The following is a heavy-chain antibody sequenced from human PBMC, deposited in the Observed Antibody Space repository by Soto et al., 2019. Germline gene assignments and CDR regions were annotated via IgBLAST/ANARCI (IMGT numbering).Heavy chain of an antibody. CDR2: IYYSGST. CDR3: ATRTDIIAAAGSEYFQH. D-gene: IGHD6-13*01. J-gene: IGHJ1*01. Sequence: PSETLSLTCTVSGGSISGSSYYWGWIRQPPGKGLEWIGSIYYSGSTYYNPSLKSRVTISVDTSKNQFSLKLSSVTAADTAVYYCATRTDIIAAAGSEYFQHWGQGTLVTVSS. V-gene: IGHV4-39*01. CDR1: GGSISGSSYY.